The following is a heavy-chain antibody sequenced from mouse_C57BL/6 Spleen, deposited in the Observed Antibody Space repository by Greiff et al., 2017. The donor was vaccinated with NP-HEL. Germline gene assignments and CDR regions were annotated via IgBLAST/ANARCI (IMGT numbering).Heavy chain of an antibody. CDR3: ARRGLIYDGYLYAMDY. J-gene: IGHJ4*01. CDR1: GYTFTSYW. V-gene: IGHV1-69*01. Sequence: VQLQQPGAELVMPGASVKLSCKASGYTFTSYWMHWVKQRPGQGLEWIGEIDPSDSYTNYNQKFKGKSTLTVDKSSSTAYMQLSSLTSEDSAVYYCARRGLIYDGYLYAMDYWGQGTSVTGSS. CDR2: IDPSDSYT. D-gene: IGHD2-3*01.